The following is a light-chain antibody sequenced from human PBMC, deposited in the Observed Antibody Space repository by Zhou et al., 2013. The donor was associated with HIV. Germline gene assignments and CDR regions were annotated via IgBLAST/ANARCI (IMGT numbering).Light chain of an antibody. Sequence: DIQMTQSPSPLSASVGDRVTITCRASQSISTYLHWYQQRPGKAPKLLIYLASNLHSGVPSRFSGSGSGTDFTLSISSLQPEDSATYYCQQSITSPWTFGQGTKVVI. CDR1: QSISTY. CDR2: LAS. J-gene: IGKJ1*01. V-gene: IGKV1-39*01. CDR3: QQSITSPWT.